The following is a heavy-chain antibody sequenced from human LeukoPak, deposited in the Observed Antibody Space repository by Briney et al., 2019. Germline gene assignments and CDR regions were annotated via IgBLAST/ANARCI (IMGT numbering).Heavy chain of an antibody. Sequence: PSETLSLTCTVSGGSISSGGYYWSWIRQPPGKGLEWIAYIYYSGSTNYNPSLKSRVTISVDTSTNQLSLKMSSVTAADTAVYYCANWAGSGPPYYFDYWGQGTLVTVSS. CDR3: ANWAGSGPPYYFDY. CDR1: GGSISSGGYY. D-gene: IGHD1-14*01. V-gene: IGHV4-61*08. CDR2: IYYSGST. J-gene: IGHJ4*02.